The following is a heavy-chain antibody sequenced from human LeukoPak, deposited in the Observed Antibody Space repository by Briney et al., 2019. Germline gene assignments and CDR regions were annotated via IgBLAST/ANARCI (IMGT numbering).Heavy chain of an antibody. CDR3: ARDKSSPHAFDI. CDR1: GFTVSSNY. J-gene: IGHJ3*02. CDR2: IYSGGST. Sequence: GGSLRLSCAASGFTVSSNYMSWVRQAPGKGLEWVSIIYSGGSTYYADSVKGRFTISRDNSKNTLYLQMNSLRAEDTAVYYCARDKSSPHAFDIWGQGTMVTVPS. V-gene: IGHV3-53*01.